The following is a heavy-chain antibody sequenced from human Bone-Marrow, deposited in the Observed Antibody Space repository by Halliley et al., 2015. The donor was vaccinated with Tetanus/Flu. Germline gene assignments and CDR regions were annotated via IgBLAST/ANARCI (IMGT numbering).Heavy chain of an antibody. CDR2: YYYGGST. CDR1: GVSIGSHF. J-gene: IGHJ4*02. CDR3: ATLGYTSGNSFDH. Sequence: TLSLTCTVSGVSIGSHFWCWIRQPPGRGLEWIGCYYYGGSTYYNPSLKSPVAISTDTSKNQFSLSLSSVSATDTAVYYCATLGYTSGNSFDHWGQGTPITVSS. V-gene: IGHV4-59*08. D-gene: IGHD2-15*01.